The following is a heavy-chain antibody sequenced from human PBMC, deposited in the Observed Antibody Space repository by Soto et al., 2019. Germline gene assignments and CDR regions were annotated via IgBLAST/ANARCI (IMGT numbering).Heavy chain of an antibody. CDR1: GYSVTAYW. CDR2: IYPGDSDT. Sequence: GESLKISCTGSGYSVTAYWIGWVRQMPEKGLEWMGIIYPGDSDTRYSPSLQGQVTLSVDKSVSTAYLQWSSLKASDTATYYCVRGLGYCSGVYCYGGYTWFDPWGQGTLVTVSS. CDR3: VRGLGYCSGVYCYGGYTWFDP. V-gene: IGHV5-51*01. D-gene: IGHD2-15*01. J-gene: IGHJ5*02.